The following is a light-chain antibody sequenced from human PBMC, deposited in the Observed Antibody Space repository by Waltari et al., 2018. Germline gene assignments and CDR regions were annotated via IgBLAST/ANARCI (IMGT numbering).Light chain of an antibody. CDR1: QSILYSSNNKNY. CDR3: QQYYSTPQT. J-gene: IGKJ1*01. Sequence: DIVMTQSPDSLAVSLGERATINCKSSQSILYSSNNKNYLAWYQQKPGQPPELLIYWASTRESGVPDRFSGSGSVTDFTLTISSLQAEDVAVYYCQQYYSTPQTFGQGTKVEIK. V-gene: IGKV4-1*01. CDR2: WAS.